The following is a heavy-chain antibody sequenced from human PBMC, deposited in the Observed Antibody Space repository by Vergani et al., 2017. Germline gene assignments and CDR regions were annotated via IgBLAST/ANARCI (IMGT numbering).Heavy chain of an antibody. D-gene: IGHD2-8*01. CDR2: ISWDGGST. Sequence: EVQLVESGGVVVQPGGSLRLSCAASGFTFDDYAMHWVRQAPGKGLEWVSLISWDGGSTYYADSVKGRFTISRDNSKNSLYLQMNSLRAEDTALYYCAKGGAMAAYPFDFWGQGTLVTVSS. CDR1: GFTFDDYA. J-gene: IGHJ4*02. V-gene: IGHV3-43D*04. CDR3: AKGGAMAAYPFDF.